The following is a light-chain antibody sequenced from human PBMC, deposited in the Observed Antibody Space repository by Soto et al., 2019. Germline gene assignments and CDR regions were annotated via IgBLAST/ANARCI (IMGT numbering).Light chain of an antibody. Sequence: QSVLTQPPSVSAAPGQTVTISCSGSSSNIGNNYVSWYQQLPGTAPKLLIYDNNKRPSGIPDRFSGSKSGTSATLGITGLQTGDEADYYCGTWDSSLSADAWVFGGGTKLTVL. CDR1: SSNIGNNY. J-gene: IGLJ2*01. CDR3: GTWDSSLSADAWV. CDR2: DNN. V-gene: IGLV1-51*01.